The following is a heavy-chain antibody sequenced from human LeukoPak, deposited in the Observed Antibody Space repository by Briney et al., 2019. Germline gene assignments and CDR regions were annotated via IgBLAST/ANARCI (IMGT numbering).Heavy chain of an antibody. D-gene: IGHD4/OR15-4a*01. CDR1: GFTFSSYG. V-gene: IGHV3-30*02. CDR2: IRYDGSNK. J-gene: IGHJ4*02. Sequence: GGSLRLSCAASGFTFSSYGMHWVRQAPGKGLEWVAFIRYDGSNKYYADSVKGRFTIPRDNSKNTLYLQMNSLRAEDTAVYYCAKDRLTYFDYWGQGTLVTVSS. CDR3: AKDRLTYFDY.